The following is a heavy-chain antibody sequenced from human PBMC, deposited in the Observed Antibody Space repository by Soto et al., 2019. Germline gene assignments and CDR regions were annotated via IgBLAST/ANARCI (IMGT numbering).Heavy chain of an antibody. CDR2: IFHDGTA. CDR3: ARLVYDTRLNYMYFDF. CDR1: GDSISSGNW. D-gene: IGHD3-10*01. V-gene: IGHV4-4*02. J-gene: IGHJ4*02. Sequence: PSETLSLTCSVLGDSISSGNWWTWDRQSPQRGLEYIGEIFHDGTANYYPSFERRVAISVDTSKNQFSLKLTSVTAADTAIYFCARLVYDTRLNYMYFDFWGQGTLVTVSS.